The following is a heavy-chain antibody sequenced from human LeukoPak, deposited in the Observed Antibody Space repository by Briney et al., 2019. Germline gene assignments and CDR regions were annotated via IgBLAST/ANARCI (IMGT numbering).Heavy chain of an antibody. V-gene: IGHV4-61*02. CDR1: GGSISSGSYY. CDR3: ARVLGPNWFDP. Sequence: SETLSLTCTVSGGSISSGSYYWSWIRQPAGKGLEWIGRIYTSGSTNYNPSLKSRVTILLDTSKNQFSLKLSSVTAADTAVYYCARVLGPNWFDPWGQGTLVTVSS. D-gene: IGHD3-16*01. CDR2: IYTSGST. J-gene: IGHJ5*02.